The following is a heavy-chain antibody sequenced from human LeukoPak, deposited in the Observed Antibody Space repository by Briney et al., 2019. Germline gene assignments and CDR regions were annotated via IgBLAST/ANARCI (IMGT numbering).Heavy chain of an antibody. D-gene: IGHD3-10*01. Sequence: SETLSLTYTVSGGSISSYYWSWIRQPPGKGLEWIGYIYYSGSTNYNPSLKSRVTISVDTSKNQFSLKLSSVTAADTAVYYCARERITMVRGDNWFDPWGQGTLVTVSS. J-gene: IGHJ5*02. V-gene: IGHV4-59*01. CDR3: ARERITMVRGDNWFDP. CDR1: GGSISSYY. CDR2: IYYSGST.